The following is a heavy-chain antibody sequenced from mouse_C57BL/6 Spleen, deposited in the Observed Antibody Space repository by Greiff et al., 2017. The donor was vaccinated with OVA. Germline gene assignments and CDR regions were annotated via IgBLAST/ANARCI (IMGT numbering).Heavy chain of an antibody. CDR2: IHPNSGST. V-gene: IGHV1-64*01. CDR3: ARGGIAPYYYAMDY. Sequence: QVQLQQSGAELVKPGASVKLSCKASGYTFTSYWMHWVKQRPGQGLEWIGMIHPNSGSTNYNEKFKSKATLTVDKSSSTAYMQLSSLTSEDSAVYYCARGGIAPYYYAMDYWGQGTSVTVSS. J-gene: IGHJ4*01. CDR1: GYTFTSYW.